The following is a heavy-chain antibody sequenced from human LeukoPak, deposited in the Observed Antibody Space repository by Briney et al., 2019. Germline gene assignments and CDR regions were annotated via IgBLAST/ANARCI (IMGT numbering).Heavy chain of an antibody. V-gene: IGHV1-69*13. CDR1: GGTFSSYA. CDR2: IIPIFGTA. CDR3: AREGDIVATTRPGNFDY. D-gene: IGHD5-12*01. J-gene: IGHJ4*02. Sequence: SVKVSCKASGGTFSSYAISWVRQATGQGLEWMGGIIPIFGTANYAQKFQGRVTITADESTSTAYMGLSSLRSEDTAVYYCAREGDIVATTRPGNFDYWGQGTLVTVS.